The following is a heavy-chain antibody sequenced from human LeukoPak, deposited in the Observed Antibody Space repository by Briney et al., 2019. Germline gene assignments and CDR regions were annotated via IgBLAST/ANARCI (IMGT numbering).Heavy chain of an antibody. J-gene: IGHJ3*02. CDR3: ARRATNWGSAFDM. CDR1: GFTFSSYW. D-gene: IGHD7-27*01. CDR2: IKQEGSEK. Sequence: GGSLRLSCAASGFTFSSYWMSWVRQAPGKGLEWVANIKQEGSEKYYVDSVKGRFTISRDNANNSLYLQMNSLRAEDTAVYYCARRATNWGSAFDMWGQGTMVTVSS. V-gene: IGHV3-7*01.